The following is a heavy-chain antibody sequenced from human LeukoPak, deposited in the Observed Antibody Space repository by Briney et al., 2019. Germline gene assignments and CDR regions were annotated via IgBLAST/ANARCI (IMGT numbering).Heavy chain of an antibody. CDR1: GDSISSSSYY. D-gene: IGHD3-10*01. V-gene: IGHV4-39*01. CDR3: ARTGGANPTWFTYYFDY. Sequence: SETLSPTCTVSGDSISSSSYYWGWIRQPPGKGLECIGSIYYSGSTYYNPSLKSRVTISADTSKNQFSLKLSSVTAADTAVYYCARTGGANPTWFTYYFDYWGQGTLVTVSS. CDR2: IYYSGST. J-gene: IGHJ4*02.